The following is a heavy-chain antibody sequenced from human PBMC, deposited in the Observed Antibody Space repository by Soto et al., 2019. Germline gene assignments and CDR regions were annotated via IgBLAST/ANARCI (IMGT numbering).Heavy chain of an antibody. CDR3: ARSGSSHYPVYYGMDV. V-gene: IGHV1-2*02. CDR1: GYTFTGYY. D-gene: IGHD1-26*01. Sequence: ASVKVSCKASGYTFTGYYMHWVRQAPGQGLEWMGWINPNSGGTNYAQKFQGRVTMTRDTSISTAYMELSRLRSDDTAVYYCARSGSSHYPVYYGMDVWGQGTTVTVSS. CDR2: INPNSGGT. J-gene: IGHJ6*02.